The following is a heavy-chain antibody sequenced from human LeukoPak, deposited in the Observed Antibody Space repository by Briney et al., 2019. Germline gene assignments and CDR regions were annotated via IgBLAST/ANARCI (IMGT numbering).Heavy chain of an antibody. Sequence: SETLSLTCTVSGGSISSSSYYWSWIRQPAGKGLEWIGRIYTSGSTNYNPSLKSRVTISVDTSKNQFSLKLSSVTAADTAVYYCARSRYSSGSVDYWGQGTLVTVSS. CDR3: ARSRYSSGSVDY. J-gene: IGHJ4*02. CDR1: GGSISSSSYY. CDR2: IYTSGST. D-gene: IGHD6-19*01. V-gene: IGHV4-61*02.